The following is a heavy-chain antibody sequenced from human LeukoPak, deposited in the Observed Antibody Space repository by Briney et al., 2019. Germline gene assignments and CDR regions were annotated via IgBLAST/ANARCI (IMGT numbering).Heavy chain of an antibody. Sequence: GGSLRLSCAASGFTVSSNFMSWARQAPGKGLEWVSVIKSGGTIYYADSVRGRFTISRDNSKNTLCLQMNSLRAEDTAVYYCASRDRGYYYGMDVWGQGTTVTVSS. D-gene: IGHD3-3*01. CDR2: IKSGGTI. V-gene: IGHV3-66*01. CDR1: GFTVSSNF. CDR3: ASRDRGYYYGMDV. J-gene: IGHJ6*02.